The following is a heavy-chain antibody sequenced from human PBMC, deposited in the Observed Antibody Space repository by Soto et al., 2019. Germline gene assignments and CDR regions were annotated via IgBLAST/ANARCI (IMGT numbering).Heavy chain of an antibody. D-gene: IGHD6-25*01. CDR2: INHSGST. CDR1: GGSFSDYY. J-gene: IGHJ4*02. V-gene: IGHV4-34*01. Sequence: SETLSLTCAVYGGSFSDYYWSWIRQPPGKGLEWTGEINHSGSTNYNPSLKSRVTMSVDTSKNQFSLKLSSVSAADTAVYYCARGGVAAPPGYWGQGTLVTV. CDR3: ARGGVAAPPGY.